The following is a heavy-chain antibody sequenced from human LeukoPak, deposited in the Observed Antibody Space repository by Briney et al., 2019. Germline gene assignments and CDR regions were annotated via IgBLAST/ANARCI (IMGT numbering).Heavy chain of an antibody. Sequence: PSETLSLTCTVSGGSINSSYYYWGWIRQPPGKGLEWIGSIYYSGSTYYNPSLKSRVTISVDTSQNQFSLKLSSVTAADTAVYYCARTSSSGLVGGYYFDYWGQGTLVTVSS. CDR1: GGSINSSYYY. V-gene: IGHV4-39*01. CDR2: IYYSGST. J-gene: IGHJ4*02. D-gene: IGHD6-19*01. CDR3: ARTSSSGLVGGYYFDY.